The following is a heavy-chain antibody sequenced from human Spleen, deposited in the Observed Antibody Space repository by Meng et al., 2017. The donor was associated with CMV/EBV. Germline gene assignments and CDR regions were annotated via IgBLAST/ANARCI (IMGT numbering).Heavy chain of an antibody. V-gene: IGHV3-30*18. Sequence: GESLKISCAASGFTFSDHYMSWVRQAPGKGLEWVAVISYDGSNEYYADSVKGRFTISRDNSKNTLYLQMNSLRAEDTAVYYCAKAGGIAVAGTTFDYWGQGTLVTVSS. CDR3: AKAGGIAVAGTTFDY. CDR2: ISYDGSNE. J-gene: IGHJ4*02. CDR1: GFTFSDHY. D-gene: IGHD6-19*01.